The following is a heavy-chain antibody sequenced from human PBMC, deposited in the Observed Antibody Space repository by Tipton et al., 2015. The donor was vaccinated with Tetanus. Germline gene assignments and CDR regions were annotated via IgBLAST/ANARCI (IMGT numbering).Heavy chain of an antibody. V-gene: IGHV3-33*01. Sequence: CAASGFIFSSYGIHWVRQAPGKGLEWVAVSWYDGTDQYYADSVKGRFTLSRDNSKNTLYLQMNSLRAEDTALYYCAGEADCSGGSCFSGDFDNWGQGTQVTVSS. CDR2: SWYDGTDQ. J-gene: IGHJ4*02. CDR1: GFIFSSYG. D-gene: IGHD2-15*01. CDR3: AGEADCSGGSCFSGDFDN.